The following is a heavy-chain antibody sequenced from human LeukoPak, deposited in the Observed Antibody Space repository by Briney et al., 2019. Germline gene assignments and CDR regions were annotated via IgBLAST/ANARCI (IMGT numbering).Heavy chain of an antibody. V-gene: IGHV4-34*01. D-gene: IGHD3-3*01. CDR1: GGSFSGYY. CDR3: ARDPQTITNFWSGYVNGMDV. J-gene: IGHJ6*02. Sequence: SETLSLTCAVYGGSFSGYYWSWIRQPPGKGLEWIGEINHSGSTNYNPSLKSRVTISVDTSKNQLSLKLSSVTAADTAVYYCARDPQTITNFWSGYVNGMDVWGQGTTVTVSS. CDR2: INHSGST.